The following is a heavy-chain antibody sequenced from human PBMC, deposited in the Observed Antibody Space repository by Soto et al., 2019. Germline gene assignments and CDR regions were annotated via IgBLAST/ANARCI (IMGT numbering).Heavy chain of an antibody. J-gene: IGHJ4*02. CDR1: GFSLSSSGVG. Sequence: QITLKESGPTLVRPTQTLTLTCTFSGFSLSSSGVGVGWIRQPPGKVLEWLALLYWDDDHRYSPSLKTRLTITKDTSKNQVVLTMTKLDPADTATYYCAREVYYSTYFDSWGQGTLVTVSS. CDR3: AREVYYSTYFDS. CDR2: LYWDDDH. V-gene: IGHV2-5*02. D-gene: IGHD3-10*01.